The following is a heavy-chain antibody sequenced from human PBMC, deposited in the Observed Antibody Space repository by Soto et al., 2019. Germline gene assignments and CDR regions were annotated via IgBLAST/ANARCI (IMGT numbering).Heavy chain of an antibody. Sequence: QVQLQESGPGLVKPSQTLSLTCTVSGGSISSGGNYWSWIRQHPGKGLEWIGYIYYSGSTYYNPSLKCRGTISVDTSKNQVSLKLSSVTAADTAVYYCARDPSVANYWYFDLWGRGTLVTVSS. CDR1: GGSISSGGNY. CDR3: ARDPSVANYWYFDL. CDR2: IYYSGST. J-gene: IGHJ2*01. D-gene: IGHD2-15*01. V-gene: IGHV4-31*03.